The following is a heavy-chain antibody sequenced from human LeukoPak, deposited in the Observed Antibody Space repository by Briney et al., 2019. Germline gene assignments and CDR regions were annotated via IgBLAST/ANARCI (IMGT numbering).Heavy chain of an antibody. CDR3: ARDKARIQVWSIKADAFDI. V-gene: IGHV1-2*04. J-gene: IGHJ3*02. CDR1: GYTFTGYY. CDR2: INPNSGGT. Sequence: GASVKVSCKASGYTFTGYYMHWVRQAPGQGLEWMGWINPNSGGTNYAQKFQGWVTMTRDTSISTAYMELSRLRSDDTAVYYCARDKARIQVWSIKADAFDIWGQGTMVTVSS. D-gene: IGHD5-18*01.